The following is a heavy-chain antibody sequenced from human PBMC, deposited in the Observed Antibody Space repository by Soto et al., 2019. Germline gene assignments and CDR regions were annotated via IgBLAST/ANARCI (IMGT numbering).Heavy chain of an antibody. CDR3: ARDAYGMDV. CDR1: GFIFNTYA. Sequence: PGGSLRLSCAASGFIFNTYAMHWVRQAPDKGLEWVGFISYDGSDKYYADSVKGRFTISRDDSRNTLYLQMNSLETEDMGVYYCARDAYGMDVWGQGTTVTVSS. V-gene: IGHV3-30*04. J-gene: IGHJ6*02. CDR2: ISYDGSDK.